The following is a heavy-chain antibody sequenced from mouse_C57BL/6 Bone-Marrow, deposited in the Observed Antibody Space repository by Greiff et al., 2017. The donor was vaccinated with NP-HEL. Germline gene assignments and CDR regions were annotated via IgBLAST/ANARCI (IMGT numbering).Heavy chain of an antibody. CDR3: ARGWLLPYFDY. Sequence: EVKLQQSGPELVKPGASVKISCKASGYTFTDYYMNWVKQSHGKSLEWIGDINPNNGGTSYNQKFKGTATLTVDKSSSTAYMELRSLTSDDSAVYYCARGWLLPYFDYWGQGTTLTVSS. J-gene: IGHJ2*01. CDR1: GYTFTDYY. V-gene: IGHV1-26*01. D-gene: IGHD2-3*01. CDR2: INPNNGGT.